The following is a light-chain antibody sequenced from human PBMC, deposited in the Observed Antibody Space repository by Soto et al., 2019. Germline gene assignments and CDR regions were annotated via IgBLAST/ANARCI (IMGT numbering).Light chain of an antibody. CDR2: DVT. CDR3: SSYTTSNTRQIV. V-gene: IGLV2-14*03. J-gene: IGLJ1*01. Sequence: QSVRTQPASVSGSPGQAITISCTGTSSDVGGYNYVSWYQHHPGKAPKLIIYDVTNRPSGVSNPFSGSKSGNTASLTISGLQPEDEADYYCSSYTTSNTRQIVFGTGTGSPS. CDR1: SSDVGGYNY.